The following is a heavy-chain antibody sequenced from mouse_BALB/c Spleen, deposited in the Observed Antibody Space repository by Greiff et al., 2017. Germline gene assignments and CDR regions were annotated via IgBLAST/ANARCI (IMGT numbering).Heavy chain of an antibody. CDR2: IWGDGST. CDR3: ARGYDYDDYFDV. J-gene: IGHJ1*01. D-gene: IGHD2-4*01. V-gene: IGHV2-6-7*01. CDR1: GFSLTGSG. Sequence: VQLQESGPGLVAPSQSLSITCTVSGFSLTGSGVNWVRQPPGKGLEWLGMIWGDGSTDYYSALKSRLSISKDNSKSQVFLKMNSLQTDDTARYYCARGYDYDDYFDVWGAGTTVTVSS.